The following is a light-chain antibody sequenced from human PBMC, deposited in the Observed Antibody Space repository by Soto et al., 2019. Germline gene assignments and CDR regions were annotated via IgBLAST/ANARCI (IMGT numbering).Light chain of an antibody. V-gene: IGKV3-11*01. CDR3: HHRKYRTPLLT. J-gene: IGKJ3*01. CDR2: DAS. Sequence: EIVLTQSPATLSLSPGERATLSCRASQSVSSYLAWYQQKPGQAPRLLIYDASNMTTGIPARFSGSGSGTGFTLTISSLEPEDLAVDYCHHRKYRTPLLTFGPGTKVDIK. CDR1: QSVSSY.